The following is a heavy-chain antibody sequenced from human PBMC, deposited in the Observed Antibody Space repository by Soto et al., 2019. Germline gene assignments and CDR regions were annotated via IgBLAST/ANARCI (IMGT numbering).Heavy chain of an antibody. Sequence: QVQLQESGPGLVKPSQTVALTCAVSGGSISTAGYYWTWIRQHPGGGLEWIGAIYYTGTTYYNPSLRSRETISVDTSKKQFSLKLTSVTAADTAVYYCARASGTLRSRNFENWGQGTLVTVSA. D-gene: IGHD1-26*01. CDR1: GGSISTAGYY. V-gene: IGHV4-31*11. CDR2: IYYTGTT. CDR3: ARASGTLRSRNFEN. J-gene: IGHJ4*02.